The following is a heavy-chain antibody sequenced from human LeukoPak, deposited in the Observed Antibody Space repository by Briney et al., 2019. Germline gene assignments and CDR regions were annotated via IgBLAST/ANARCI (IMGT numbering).Heavy chain of an antibody. Sequence: PSETLSLTCTVSGGPISSSSYYWGWIRQPPGKGLEWIGSIYYSGSTYYNPSLKSRVTISVDTSKNQFSLKLSSVTAADTAVYYCAGHYYDSSGYYPFDYWGQGTLVTVSS. J-gene: IGHJ4*02. D-gene: IGHD3-22*01. CDR3: AGHYYDSSGYYPFDY. CDR2: IYYSGST. CDR1: GGPISSSSYY. V-gene: IGHV4-39*01.